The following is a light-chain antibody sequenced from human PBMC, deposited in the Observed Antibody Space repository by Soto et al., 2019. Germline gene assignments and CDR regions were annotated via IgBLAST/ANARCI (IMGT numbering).Light chain of an antibody. CDR1: QRVSSSY. J-gene: IGKJ2*01. V-gene: IGKV3-20*01. Sequence: EIVLTQSPGTLSLSPGERATLSCRASQRVSSSYLAWYQQKPGQAPMLLIYGASTRATGIPETFSGSGSGTDFTLTISRLEPEDFAVNFCQRYGRSPPFTFGQGTKVEI. CDR2: GAS. CDR3: QRYGRSPPFT.